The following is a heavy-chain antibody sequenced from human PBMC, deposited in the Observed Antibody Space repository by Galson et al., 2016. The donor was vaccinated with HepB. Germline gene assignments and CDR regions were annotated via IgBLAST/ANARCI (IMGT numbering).Heavy chain of an antibody. CDR2: IWYDGSTK. D-gene: IGHD6-6*01. CDR3: ARDGDWRGYSSSSYPNFDY. CDR1: GFTFSSYG. V-gene: IGHV3-33*01. J-gene: IGHJ4*02. Sequence: SLRLSCAGSGFTFSSYGMHWVRQAPGKGLDWVAVIWYDGSTKYYADSMKGRFSISRDNAKNTLFLQMNSLGAEDTAVYYCARDGDWRGYSSSSYPNFDYWGQGTLVTVSS.